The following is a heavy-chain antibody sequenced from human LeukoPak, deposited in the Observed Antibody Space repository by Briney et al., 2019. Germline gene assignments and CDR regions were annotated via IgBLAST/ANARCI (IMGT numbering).Heavy chain of an antibody. V-gene: IGHV3-43*02. J-gene: IGHJ4*02. D-gene: IGHD2-2*01. Sequence: PGGSLRLSCAASGFTFDDYAMHWVRQAPGKGLEWVSLISRDGGSTYYADSVKGRFTISRDNSKNSLYLQMNSLRTEDTALYYCGKDGPGYCSSTSCYGIDYWGQGTLVTVSS. CDR1: GFTFDDYA. CDR3: GKDGPGYCSSTSCYGIDY. CDR2: ISRDGGST.